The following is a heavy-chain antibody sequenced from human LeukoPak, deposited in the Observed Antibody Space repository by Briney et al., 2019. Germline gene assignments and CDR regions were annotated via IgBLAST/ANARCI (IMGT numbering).Heavy chain of an antibody. Sequence: SETLSLTCTVSGGSISSSSYYWGWIRQPPGKGLEWIGSIYYSGSTYYNPSLKSRVTISVDTSKNQFSLRLSSVTAADTAVYYCAGDTSMLTSWYFDLWGRGTLLTVSS. J-gene: IGHJ2*01. D-gene: IGHD5-18*01. CDR2: IYYSGST. CDR3: AGDTSMLTSWYFDL. CDR1: GGSISSSSYY. V-gene: IGHV4-39*07.